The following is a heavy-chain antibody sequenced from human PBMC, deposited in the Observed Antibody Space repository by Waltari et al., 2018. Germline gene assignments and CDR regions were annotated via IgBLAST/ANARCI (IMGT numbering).Heavy chain of an antibody. CDR2: ISWNSGSI. CDR3: AARYDSRGPGSFEI. J-gene: IGHJ3*02. CDR1: GFTFDDYA. D-gene: IGHD3-22*01. Sequence: EVQLVESGGGLVQPGRSLRLSCAASGFTFDDYAMHWVRHAPGKGLEWVSGISWNSGSIGYADSVKGRFTISRDNAKNSLYLQMNSLRAEDMALYYCAARYDSRGPGSFEIWGQGTMVTVSS. V-gene: IGHV3-9*03.